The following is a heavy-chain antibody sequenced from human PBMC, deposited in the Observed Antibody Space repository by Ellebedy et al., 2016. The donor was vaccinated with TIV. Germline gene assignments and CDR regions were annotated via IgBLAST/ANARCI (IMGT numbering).Heavy chain of an antibody. D-gene: IGHD4-17*01. CDR1: GFTVSSNF. Sequence: GESLKISCAASGFTVSSNFMSWVRQTPGKGLEWVSVIYTDGGTNYTDSVKGRFTISRDSSKNTLSLQMKSLRAEDTAVYYCARDPRGGGDYGDNWFDPWGQGTLVTVSS. CDR3: ARDPRGGGDYGDNWFDP. V-gene: IGHV3-66*01. J-gene: IGHJ5*02. CDR2: IYTDGGT.